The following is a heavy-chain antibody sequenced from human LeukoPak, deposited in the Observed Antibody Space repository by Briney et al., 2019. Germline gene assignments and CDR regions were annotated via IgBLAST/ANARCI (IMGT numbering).Heavy chain of an antibody. J-gene: IGHJ1*01. CDR3: ARTDETAPAEDFQH. V-gene: IGHV3-53*01. Sequence: PGGSLGLSCAASGFSVSSNYMSWVRQAPGKGLEWVSVIYSGGSTYYADSVKGRFTISRDNSKNPLYLQMKSLRAEDTAVYYCARTDETAPAEDFQHWAQGTLVTVSS. D-gene: IGHD2-21*02. CDR1: GFSVSSNY. CDR2: IYSGGST.